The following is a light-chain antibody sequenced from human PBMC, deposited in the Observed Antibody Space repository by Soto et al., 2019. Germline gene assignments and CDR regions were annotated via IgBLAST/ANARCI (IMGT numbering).Light chain of an antibody. Sequence: DIQMTQSPSSLSASVGDRVTITCRASQSISSYLNWYQQKPGKAPKLLIYAASSLQSGVPSRFSGSGSGTDFTLTISSLQPEDFATYYCQQSYSTPRTCSQGTKVDIK. CDR2: AAS. CDR1: QSISSY. J-gene: IGKJ1*01. V-gene: IGKV1-39*01. CDR3: QQSYSTPRT.